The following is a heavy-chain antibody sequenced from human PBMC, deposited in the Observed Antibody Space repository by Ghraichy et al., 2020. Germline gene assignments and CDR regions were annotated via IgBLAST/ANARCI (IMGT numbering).Heavy chain of an antibody. J-gene: IGHJ4*02. CDR2: IYYSGST. D-gene: IGHD1-26*01. V-gene: IGHV4-59*01. CDR3: ARDLGATTEY. CDR1: GGSISSYY. Sequence: ESLNISCTVSGGSISSYYWSWIRQPPGKGLEWIGYIYYSGSTNYNPSLKSRVTISVDTSKNQFSLKLSSVTAADTAVYYCARDLGATTEYWCQGTLVTVSS.